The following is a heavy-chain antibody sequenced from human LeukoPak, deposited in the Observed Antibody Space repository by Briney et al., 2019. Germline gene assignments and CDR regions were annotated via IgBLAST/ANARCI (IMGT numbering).Heavy chain of an antibody. CDR3: AREYSGSTGDY. J-gene: IGHJ4*02. Sequence: ASVKVSYKASGYTFTGYYIHWVRQAPGQGLEWMGRINPNSGGTNYPQKFQGRVTMTRDTSISTAYMDLSSLRSDDTAVYYCAREYSGSTGDYWGQGTLVTVSS. V-gene: IGHV1-2*06. CDR2: INPNSGGT. D-gene: IGHD1-26*01. CDR1: GYTFTGYY.